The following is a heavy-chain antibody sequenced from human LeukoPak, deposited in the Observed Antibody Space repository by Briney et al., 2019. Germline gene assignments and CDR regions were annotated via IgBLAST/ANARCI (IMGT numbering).Heavy chain of an antibody. CDR3: ARLWFGELSHFNY. D-gene: IGHD3-10*01. Sequence: PSQTLSLTCTVSGGSITSGGYYWSWIRQHPGKGLEWIGHIYYSGYTYYNPSLKGRVTMSVDTSKNQFSLKLSSVTAADTAVYYCARLWFGELSHFNYWGQGTLVRVSS. J-gene: IGHJ4*02. CDR2: IYYSGYT. CDR1: GGSITSGGYY. V-gene: IGHV4-31*03.